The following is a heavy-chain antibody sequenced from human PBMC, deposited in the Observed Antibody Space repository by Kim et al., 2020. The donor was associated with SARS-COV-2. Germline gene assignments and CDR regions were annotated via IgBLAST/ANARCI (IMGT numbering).Heavy chain of an antibody. V-gene: IGHV3-30*02. CDR3: AKALLRGVNFYYYGMDV. D-gene: IGHD3-10*01. Sequence: NGRFTISRDKSKNTLYLQMNSMRAEDTAMYYCAKALLRGVNFYYYGMDVWGQGTTVTVSS. J-gene: IGHJ6*02.